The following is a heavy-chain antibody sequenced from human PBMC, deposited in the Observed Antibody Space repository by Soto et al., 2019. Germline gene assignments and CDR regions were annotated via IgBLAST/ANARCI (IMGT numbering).Heavy chain of an antibody. D-gene: IGHD4-17*01. CDR1: GFTFSSYA. CDR3: AKSEKQLYDYGDYFDY. J-gene: IGHJ4*02. CDR2: ISGSGGST. V-gene: IGHV3-23*01. Sequence: EVQLLESGGGLVQPGGSLRLSCAASGFTFSSYAMSWVRQAPGKGLEWVSAISGSGGSTYYADSVKGRFTISRDNSKNTLYLQMNSLRAEDTAVSYCAKSEKQLYDYGDYFDYWGQGTLVTVSS.